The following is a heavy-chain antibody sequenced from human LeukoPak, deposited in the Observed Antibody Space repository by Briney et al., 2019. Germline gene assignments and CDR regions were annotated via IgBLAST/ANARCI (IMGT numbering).Heavy chain of an antibody. D-gene: IGHD3-10*01. CDR3: AKDSRYYYGSGYMDY. J-gene: IGHJ4*02. Sequence: GGSLRLSCAASGFTFSSYAMHWVRQAPGKGLEWVAVISYDGSNKYYADSVKGRFTISRDNSKNTLYLQMNSLRAEDTAVYYCAKDSRYYYGSGYMDYWGQGTLVTVSS. CDR1: GFTFSSYA. V-gene: IGHV3-30*04. CDR2: ISYDGSNK.